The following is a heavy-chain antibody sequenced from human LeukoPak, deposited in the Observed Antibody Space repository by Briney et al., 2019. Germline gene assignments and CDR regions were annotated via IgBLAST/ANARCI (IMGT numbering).Heavy chain of an antibody. CDR1: GFTFSTYA. CDR3: AKGRAGYTNPYYFDY. V-gene: IGHV3-23*01. CDR2: ISGSGANT. D-gene: IGHD3-16*02. J-gene: IGHJ4*02. Sequence: GGSLRLSCAASGFTFSTYAMSWVRQVPGKGLEWVSTISGSGANTYYADSVRGRFTISRDNSKNTLYLHMNSLRAEDTAVYYCAKGRAGYTNPYYFDYWGQGTLVTVSS.